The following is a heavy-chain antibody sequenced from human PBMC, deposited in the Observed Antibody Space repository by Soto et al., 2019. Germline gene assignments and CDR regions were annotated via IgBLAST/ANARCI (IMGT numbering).Heavy chain of an antibody. V-gene: IGHV3-66*01. J-gene: IGHJ6*02. CDR3: ARDNYYYGMDV. CDR1: GFYVNVNY. Sequence: EVQLVESGGGLVQPGGSLRLSCAASGFYVNVNYMSWVRQAPGKGLEWVSDITGGGNTHYADFVKGRFTISRDDSNNTVSLLMNSLRADDTAVYYCARDNYYYGMDVWGQGTTVTVSS. CDR2: ITGGGNT.